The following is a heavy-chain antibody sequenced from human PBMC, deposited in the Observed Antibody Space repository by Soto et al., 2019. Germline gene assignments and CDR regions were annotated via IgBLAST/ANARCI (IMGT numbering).Heavy chain of an antibody. V-gene: IGHV3-30-3*01. D-gene: IGHD2-2*01. CDR3: GRCSSTSCHLGADY. CDR1: GFTFSSYA. CDR2: ISFDGNNK. Sequence: GGSLRLSCAASGFTFSSYALHWVRQAPGRGLEWVALISFDGNNKYYANSVKGRFTISRDNSKNTLYLQMSSLRAEDTAVYYCGRCSSTSCHLGADYWGQGTLVTGSS. J-gene: IGHJ4*02.